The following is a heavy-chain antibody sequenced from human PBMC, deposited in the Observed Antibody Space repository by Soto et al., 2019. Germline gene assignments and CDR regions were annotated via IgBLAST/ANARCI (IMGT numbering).Heavy chain of an antibody. V-gene: IGHV3-15*01. CDR3: TKGWSSKDY. D-gene: IGHD3-3*01. CDR1: GFIFSNAW. CDR2: IKSKADGGTT. J-gene: IGHJ4*02. Sequence: PGGSLRLSCAASGFIFSNAWMSWVRQAPGKGLEWVGRIKSKADGGTTNYAAPVKGRFNISRDGSKNTLYLQMNGLKTEDTTVYYCTKGWSSKDYWGKGTLVTVSS.